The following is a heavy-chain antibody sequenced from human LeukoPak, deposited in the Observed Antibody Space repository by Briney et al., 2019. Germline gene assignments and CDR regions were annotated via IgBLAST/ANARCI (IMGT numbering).Heavy chain of an antibody. CDR2: VYSSGNT. D-gene: IGHD3-10*01. V-gene: IGHV4-4*07. J-gene: IGHJ4*02. Sequence: SETLSLTCTVSGGSISNYYWSWIRQPAGKGLEWIGRVYSSGNTNYNPSLKSRVAMSIDTSKNQFSLKLSSVTAADTAVYYCASQVYGSGSYRFDYWGQGTLVTVSS. CDR1: GGSISNYY. CDR3: ASQVYGSGSYRFDY.